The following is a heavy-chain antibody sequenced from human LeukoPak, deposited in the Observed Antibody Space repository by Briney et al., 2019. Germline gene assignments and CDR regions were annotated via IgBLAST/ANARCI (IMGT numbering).Heavy chain of an antibody. CDR1: GYTFTGYY. D-gene: IGHD3-22*01. Sequence: ASVKVSCKASGYTFTGYYMHWVRQAPGQGLEWMGWINPNSGGTNYAQKFQGRVTMTRDTSISTAYMELSRLRPDDTAVYYCARATYYYDSSGYYIDYWGQGTLVTVSS. CDR2: INPNSGGT. V-gene: IGHV1-2*02. J-gene: IGHJ4*02. CDR3: ARATYYYDSSGYYIDY.